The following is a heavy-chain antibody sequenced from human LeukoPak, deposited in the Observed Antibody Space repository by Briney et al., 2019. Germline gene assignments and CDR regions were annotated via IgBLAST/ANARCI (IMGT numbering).Heavy chain of an antibody. J-gene: IGHJ5*02. CDR2: IYHSGST. D-gene: IGHD5-12*01. Sequence: SETLSLTCTVSGGSISSGGYYWSWIRQPPGKGLEWIGYIYHSGSTYYNPSLKSRVTISVDTSKNQFSLKLSSVTAADTAVYYCARCRGYSGYGLSWFDPWGQGTLVTVSS. V-gene: IGHV4-30-2*01. CDR3: ARCRGYSGYGLSWFDP. CDR1: GGSISSGGYY.